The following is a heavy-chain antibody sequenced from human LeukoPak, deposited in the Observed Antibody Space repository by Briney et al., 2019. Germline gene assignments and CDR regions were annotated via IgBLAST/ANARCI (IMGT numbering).Heavy chain of an antibody. CDR2: VIPLFGTA. CDR1: GGTFNRFV. Sequence: GASVKVSCKASGGTFNRFVISWVRQAPGQGLEWMGGVIPLFGTANYAQKFQDRATITADESTSTAYMELSSLRSEDTAFYYCARLGGDSSDYPFDHWGQGTLVTVSS. D-gene: IGHD3-22*01. V-gene: IGHV1-69*13. J-gene: IGHJ4*02. CDR3: ARLGGDSSDYPFDH.